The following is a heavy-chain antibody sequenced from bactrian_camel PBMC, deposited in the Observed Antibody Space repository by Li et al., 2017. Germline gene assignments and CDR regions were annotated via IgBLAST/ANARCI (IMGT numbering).Heavy chain of an antibody. J-gene: IGHJ4*01. CDR2: IATGSGNT. CDR3: AATGDGECRDYKSSRDFSF. Sequence: HVQLVESGGGSVQAGGSLRLSCAASGLPYSQYCMGWFRQAPGQEPEGVARIATGSGNTYYADSVKGRFTISHDKSKNTLDLQMNTLKAEDSALYYCAATGDGECRDYKSSRDFSFWGQGTQVTVS. D-gene: IGHD1*01. V-gene: IGHV3S1*01. CDR1: GLPYSQYC.